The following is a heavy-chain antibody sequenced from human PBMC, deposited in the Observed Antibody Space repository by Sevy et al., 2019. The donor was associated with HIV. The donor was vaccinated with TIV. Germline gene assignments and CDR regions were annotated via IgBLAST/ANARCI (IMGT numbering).Heavy chain of an antibody. V-gene: IGHV4-59*01. CDR3: ARGGPNQQQLDYFDY. Sequence: SETLSLTCTVSGDSINFYYWNWIRQPPGKGLEWIGYIYYSGSTDYSPSLKSRASMSVDTSKNHFSLKLNSVTAADTAIYYCARGGPNQQQLDYFDYWGQGTLVTVSS. D-gene: IGHD6-13*01. J-gene: IGHJ4*02. CDR2: IYYSGST. CDR1: GDSINFYY.